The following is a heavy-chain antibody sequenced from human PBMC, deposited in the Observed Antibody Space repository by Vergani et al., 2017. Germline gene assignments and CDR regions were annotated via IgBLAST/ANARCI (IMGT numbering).Heavy chain of an antibody. CDR3: ASIARAPTRRNPPPDY. Sequence: QVQLQEWGAGLLKTSETLSLTCGVSGGSFSDYYWSWIRQAPGMGLEWIGEVNHGGSTNYNPSLKSRVSISVDTSKNQISLHLTSVTAAYSALYFCASIARAPTRRNPPPDYWGQGILVTVSS. D-gene: IGHD3-16*02. CDR1: GGSFSDYY. J-gene: IGHJ4*02. CDR2: VNHGGST. V-gene: IGHV4-34*01.